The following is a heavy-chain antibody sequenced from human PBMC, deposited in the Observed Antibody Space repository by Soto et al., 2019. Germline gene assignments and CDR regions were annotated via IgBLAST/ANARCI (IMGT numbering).Heavy chain of an antibody. CDR2: ISSSSSYI. V-gene: IGHV3-21*01. CDR3: TMSTYYSHTSAYYYGYLIDY. Sequence: EVQLVESGGGLVKPGGSLRLCCAASGFTFSSYSMNWVRQAPGKGLEWVSTISSSSSYIYYADSVQGRFTISRNNAKNSLYLQMNTLTAADTALYYCTMSTYYSHTSAYYYGYLIDYWGHGTLVTVSS. D-gene: IGHD3-22*01. J-gene: IGHJ4*01. CDR1: GFTFSSYS.